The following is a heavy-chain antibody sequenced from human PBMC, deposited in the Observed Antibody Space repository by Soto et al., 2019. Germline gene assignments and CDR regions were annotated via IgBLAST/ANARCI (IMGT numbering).Heavy chain of an antibody. J-gene: IGHJ5*02. V-gene: IGHV1-69*01. CDR1: ADTFNSYS. CDR3: ARSLEGTTVTNWFDP. CDR2: ITPVFGTA. D-gene: IGHD4-17*01. Sequence: QVQLVQSGAEVKKPGSSVKVSCKASADTFNSYSLSWLRQAPGQRLAWMGGITPVFGTADYAQSFEDRLTITADDSMSTVYMELSSLRSDDTAVYYCARSLEGTTVTNWFDPWGQGALVTVSS.